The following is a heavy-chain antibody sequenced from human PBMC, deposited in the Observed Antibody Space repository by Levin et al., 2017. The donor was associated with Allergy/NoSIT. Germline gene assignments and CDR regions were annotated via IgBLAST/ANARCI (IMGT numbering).Heavy chain of an antibody. Sequence: GESLKISCAASGFTFSSYAMSWVRQAPGKGLEWVSAISGSGGSTYYADSVKGRFTISRDNSKNTLYLQMNSLRAEDTAVYYCAKGLQPHFWSGYYGAFDIWGQGTMVTVSS. CDR1: GFTFSSYA. D-gene: IGHD3-3*01. CDR3: AKGLQPHFWSGYYGAFDI. CDR2: ISGSGGST. V-gene: IGHV3-23*01. J-gene: IGHJ3*02.